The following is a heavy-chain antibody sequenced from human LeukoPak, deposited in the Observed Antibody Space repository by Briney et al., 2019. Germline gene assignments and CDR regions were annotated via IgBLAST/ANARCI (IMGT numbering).Heavy chain of an antibody. D-gene: IGHD2-2*01. Sequence: GGSLTLSCTTSGFTFSNYWMYWVRHAPGKGLVWVSRIKSDGTGITYTDSVEGRFTISRDNAKNTLYLQMNSLRDEDTAVYYCARDLLKEFCSGTSCYASPDYWGQGTLVTVSS. CDR2: IKSDGTGI. V-gene: IGHV3-74*01. J-gene: IGHJ4*02. CDR1: GFTFSNYW. CDR3: ARDLLKEFCSGTSCYASPDY.